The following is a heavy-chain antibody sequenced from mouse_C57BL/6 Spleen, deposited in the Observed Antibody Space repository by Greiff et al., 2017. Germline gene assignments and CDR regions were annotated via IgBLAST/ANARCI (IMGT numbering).Heavy chain of an antibody. D-gene: IGHD6-2*01. CDR3: ARWMHLSYSFDY. CDR1: GYAFTNYL. Sequence: VHLVESGAELVRPGASVKVSCKASGYAFTNYLIEWVKQRPGQGLEWSGGINPGSGGTNYNEKLKGKATLTADKSSITAYMHLSSLTSEDSAVYFCARWMHLSYSFDYWGQGTSVTVSS. CDR2: INPGSGGT. V-gene: IGHV1-54*01. J-gene: IGHJ4*01.